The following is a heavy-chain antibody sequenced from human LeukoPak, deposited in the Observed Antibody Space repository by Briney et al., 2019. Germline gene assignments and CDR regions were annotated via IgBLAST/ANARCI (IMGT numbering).Heavy chain of an antibody. CDR3: AKVLGTMIVVDSPDY. Sequence: PGGSLRLSCAASGFTFSSYGMQWVRQAPGKGLEWVAVISYDGRNKYYADSVKGRFTISRDNSKNTLYLQMNSLRAEDTAVYYCAKVLGTMIVVDSPDYWGQGTLVTVSS. V-gene: IGHV3-30*18. J-gene: IGHJ4*02. CDR1: GFTFSSYG. CDR2: ISYDGRNK. D-gene: IGHD3-22*01.